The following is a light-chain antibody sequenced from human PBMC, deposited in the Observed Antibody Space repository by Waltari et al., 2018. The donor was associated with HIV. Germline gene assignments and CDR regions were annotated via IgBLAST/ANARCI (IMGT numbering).Light chain of an antibody. J-gene: IGLJ2*01. V-gene: IGLV4-69*01. Sequence: QLVLTQSPSASASPPASVKPTCTLSSGHSNFAIAWTQHPPEKGPRYLIGLNSDGSYGKGDGIPDRFSGSSSEAERYLIISSLQSEDEAGYYCQTWTTGVVLFGGGTKLTVL. CDR3: QTWTTGVVL. CDR1: SGHSNFA. CDR2: LNSDGSY.